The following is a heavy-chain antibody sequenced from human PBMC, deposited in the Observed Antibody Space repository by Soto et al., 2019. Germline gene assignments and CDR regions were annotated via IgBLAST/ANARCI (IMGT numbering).Heavy chain of an antibody. CDR3: AKRSIYGGPEY. CDR1: GASISSVGYN. D-gene: IGHD4-17*01. Sequence: SETLSLTCTVSGASISSVGYNWSWLRQHPGKGLEWIGYIYYSGSTYYNPSLKSRVTLSVDTSKNQFSLKVTSVTAADTAVYFCAKRSIYGGPEYWGQGTLVTVSS. J-gene: IGHJ4*02. V-gene: IGHV4-31*03. CDR2: IYYSGST.